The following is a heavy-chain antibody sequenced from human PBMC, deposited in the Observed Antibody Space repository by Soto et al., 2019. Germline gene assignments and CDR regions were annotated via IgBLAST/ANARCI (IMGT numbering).Heavy chain of an antibody. Sequence: SETLSLTCTVSGGSISSYYWSWIRQPPGKGLEWIGYIYYSGSTNYNPSLKSRVTISVDTSKNQFSLKLSSVTAADTAVYYCARDVYGGSSFDYWGQGTLVTVS. CDR2: IYYSGST. CDR1: GGSISSYY. V-gene: IGHV4-59*01. CDR3: ARDVYGGSSFDY. D-gene: IGHD2-15*01. J-gene: IGHJ4*02.